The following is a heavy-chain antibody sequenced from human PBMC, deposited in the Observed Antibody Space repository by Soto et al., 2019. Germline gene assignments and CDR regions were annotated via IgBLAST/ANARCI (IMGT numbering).Heavy chain of an antibody. CDR1: DGSISSYY. V-gene: IGHV4-59*01. CDR3: ARGDYYDSSGYYYDAFDI. Sequence: PSLTLSVTCIVGDGSISSYYWTWIRQPPGKGLKWIGYVYYRGSTNYNPSLKSRVTISVDTSKNQFSLKLSSVTAADTAVYYCARGDYYDSSGYYYDAFDIWGKGTMVTVSS. D-gene: IGHD3-22*01. J-gene: IGHJ3*02. CDR2: VYYRGST.